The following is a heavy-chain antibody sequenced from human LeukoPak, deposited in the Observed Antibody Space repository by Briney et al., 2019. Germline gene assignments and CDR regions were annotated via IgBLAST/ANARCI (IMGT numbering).Heavy chain of an antibody. J-gene: IGHJ6*02. CDR1: GGSISSYY. V-gene: IGHV4-59*08. CDR3: ARHGYGGTYGMDV. Sequence: PSETLSLTCTVSGGSISSYYWSWIRQPPGKGLEWIGYIYYSGSTNSNPSLKSRVTISVDTSKNQFSLKLSSVTAADTAVYYCARHGYGGTYGMDVWGQGTTVTVSS. CDR2: IYYSGST. D-gene: IGHD4-23*01.